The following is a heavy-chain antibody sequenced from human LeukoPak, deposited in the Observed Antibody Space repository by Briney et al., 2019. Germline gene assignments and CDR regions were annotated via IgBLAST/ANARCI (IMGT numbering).Heavy chain of an antibody. CDR1: GFTFSSYS. D-gene: IGHD2-15*01. V-gene: IGHV3-21*01. Sequence: GGSLRLSCAASGFTFSSYSMNWVRQAPGKGLEWVSSISSSSSYIYYADSVEGRFTISRDNAKNSLYLQMNSLRAEDTAVYYCASLGYCGGGSCSRGSFDPWGQGTLVTVSS. CDR2: ISSSSSYI. CDR3: ASLGYCGGGSCSRGSFDP. J-gene: IGHJ5*02.